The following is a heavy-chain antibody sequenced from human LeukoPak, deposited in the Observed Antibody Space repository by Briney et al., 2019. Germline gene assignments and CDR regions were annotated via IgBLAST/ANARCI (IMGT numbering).Heavy chain of an antibody. V-gene: IGHV4-59*08. CDR2: IYYSGST. CDR3: ASRLYDGFDY. CDR1: GASISRYY. Sequence: SETLSLTCTVSGASISRYYWNWIRQPPGKGLEWIGYIYYSGSTNYNPSLKSRVTISADTSKNQFSLKLSSVTAADTAVYYCASRLYDGFDYWGQGTLVTVSS. J-gene: IGHJ4*02. D-gene: IGHD3-22*01.